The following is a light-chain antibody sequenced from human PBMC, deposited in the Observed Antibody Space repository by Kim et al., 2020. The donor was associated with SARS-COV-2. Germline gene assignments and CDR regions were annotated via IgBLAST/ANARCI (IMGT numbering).Light chain of an antibody. CDR2: AAS. Sequence: ASVGDRVTITCRASQSISSYLNWYQQKPGKAPKLLIYAASSLQSGVPSRFSGSGSGTDFTLTISSLQPEDFATYYCQQSYSTPPYTFGQETKLEIK. V-gene: IGKV1-39*01. J-gene: IGKJ2*01. CDR1: QSISSY. CDR3: QQSYSTPPYT.